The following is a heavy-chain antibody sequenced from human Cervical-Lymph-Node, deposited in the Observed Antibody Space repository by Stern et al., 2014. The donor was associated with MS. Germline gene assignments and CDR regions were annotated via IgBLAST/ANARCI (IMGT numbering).Heavy chain of an antibody. CDR3: ARGTGTTFYYYYYGMDV. CDR2: ISAYNGNT. V-gene: IGHV1-18*01. Sequence: VQLVESGAEVKKPGASVKVSCKASGYTFTSYGISWVRQAPGQGLEWMGWISAYNGNTSYAQKLQGRVTMTTDTSTSTAYMELRSLRSDDTAVYYCARGTGTTFYYYYYGMDVWGQGTTVTVSS. J-gene: IGHJ6*02. D-gene: IGHD1-1*01. CDR1: GYTFTSYG.